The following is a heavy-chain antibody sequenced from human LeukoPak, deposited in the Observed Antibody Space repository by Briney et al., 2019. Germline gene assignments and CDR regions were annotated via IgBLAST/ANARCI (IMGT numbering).Heavy chain of an antibody. J-gene: IGHJ4*02. CDR2: INHSGST. D-gene: IGHD7-27*01. CDR3: ARKRNWGFDY. Sequence: SGTLSLTCAVSGGSISSSNWWSWVRQPPGEGLEWIGEINHSGSTNYNPSLKSRVTISVDTSKNQFYLKLSSVTAADTAVYYCARKRNWGFDYWGQGTLVTVSS. V-gene: IGHV4-4*02. CDR1: GGSISSSNW.